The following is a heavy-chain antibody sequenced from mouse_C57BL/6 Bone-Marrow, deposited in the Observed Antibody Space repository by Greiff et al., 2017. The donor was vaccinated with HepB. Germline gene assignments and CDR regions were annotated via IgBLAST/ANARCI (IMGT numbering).Heavy chain of an antibody. CDR1: GFNIKDYS. D-gene: IGHD1-1*01. CDR3: TTDLQRFFDY. V-gene: IGHV14-1*01. Sequence: EVQLQQSGAELVRPGASVKLSCTASGFNIKDYSMHWVKQRPEQGLEWIGRIDPEDGDTEYAPKFQGKATMTADTTSNTAYLQLSSLKSEDPAVYYCTTDLQRFFDYWGQGTTLTVSS. CDR2: IDPEDGDT. J-gene: IGHJ2*01.